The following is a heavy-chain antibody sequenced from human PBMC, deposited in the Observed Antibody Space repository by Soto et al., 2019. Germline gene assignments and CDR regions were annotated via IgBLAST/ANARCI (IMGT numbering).Heavy chain of an antibody. D-gene: IGHD3-16*01. J-gene: IGHJ4*02. CDR2: TSYDGSNK. V-gene: IGHV3-30*19. Sequence: QVQLVESGGGVVQPGASLRLSCVGSGFTFRSYVIHWVRQAPGKGLEWVALTSYDGSNKYYDDSVKGRSTIARDNPSNTVDLHMDSRRLEDTVRYYCARWGRTGGLDVWGQGTLVSVSS. CDR1: GFTFRSYV. CDR3: ARWGRTGGLDV.